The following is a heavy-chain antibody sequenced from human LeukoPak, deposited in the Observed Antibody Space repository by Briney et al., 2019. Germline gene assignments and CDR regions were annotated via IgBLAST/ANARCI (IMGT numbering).Heavy chain of an antibody. J-gene: IGHJ5*02. D-gene: IGHD6-13*01. V-gene: IGHV3-30*01. CDR3: ARDSVAAAGTDRGWFDP. CDR2: ISYDGSNK. Sequence: GGSLRLSCAASGFTFSSYAMHWVRQAPGKGLEWVAVISYDGSNKYYADSVKGRFTISGDNSKNTLYLQMNSLRAEDTAVYYCARDSVAAAGTDRGWFDPWGQGTLVTVSS. CDR1: GFTFSSYA.